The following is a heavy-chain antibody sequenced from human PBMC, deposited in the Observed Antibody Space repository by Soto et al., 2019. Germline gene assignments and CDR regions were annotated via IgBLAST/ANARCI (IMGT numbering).Heavy chain of an antibody. Sequence: EVQLVESGGGLVQPGGSLRLSCAASGFTFSTYSMNWVRQAPGKGLEWLSFISSDGDIIHYADSVKGRFTSSRDNAKNSLYLQMNSLRDDDTAVYYCASLIVGADGAYWGQGTLVTVSP. J-gene: IGHJ4*02. CDR1: GFTFSTYS. CDR3: ASLIVGADGAY. D-gene: IGHD1-26*01. V-gene: IGHV3-48*02. CDR2: ISSDGDII.